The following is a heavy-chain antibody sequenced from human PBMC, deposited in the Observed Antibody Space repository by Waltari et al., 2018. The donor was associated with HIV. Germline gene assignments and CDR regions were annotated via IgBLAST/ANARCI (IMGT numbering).Heavy chain of an antibody. CDR3: ARGVGSNRYYYYGMDV. CDR2: INHSGST. Sequence: QVHLQPWGAGLLKPSETLSLTCAVYGGSFSGHFWRWLRQPPGEGREWIGEINHSGSTNYNPSLKSQVTMSVDTSKKQFSLKVNSVTAADTAVYYCARGVGSNRYYYYGMDVWGQGTTVTVSS. CDR1: GGSFSGHF. V-gene: IGHV4-34*01. D-gene: IGHD4-4*01. J-gene: IGHJ6*02.